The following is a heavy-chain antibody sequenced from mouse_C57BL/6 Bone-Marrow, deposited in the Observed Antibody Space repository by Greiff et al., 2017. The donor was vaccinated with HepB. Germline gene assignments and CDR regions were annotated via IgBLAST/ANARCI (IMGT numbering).Heavy chain of an antibody. CDR3: AREGDYYGRYAMDY. J-gene: IGHJ4*01. Sequence: EVQLQQSGPELVKPGASVKMSCKASGYTFTDYNMHWVKQSHGKSLEWIGYINPNNGGTSYNQKFKGKATLTVNKSSSTAYMELRSLTSEVSAVYYCAREGDYYGRYAMDYWGQGTSVTVSS. CDR1: GYTFTDYN. CDR2: INPNNGGT. V-gene: IGHV1-22*01. D-gene: IGHD1-1*01.